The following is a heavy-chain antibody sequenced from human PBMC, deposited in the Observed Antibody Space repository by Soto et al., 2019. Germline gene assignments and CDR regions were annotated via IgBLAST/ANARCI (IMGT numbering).Heavy chain of an antibody. J-gene: IGHJ5*02. Sequence: QVQLVQSGAEVKKPGSSVKVSCKASGGTFSSYAISWVRQAPGQGLEWMGGIIPIFGTANYAQKFQGRVTITADESTSTAYMELSSQRSEDTAVYYCALHTAGAAAGTWWFDPWGQGTLDTVSS. V-gene: IGHV1-69*12. D-gene: IGHD6-13*01. CDR1: GGTFSSYA. CDR3: ALHTAGAAAGTWWFDP. CDR2: IIPIFGTA.